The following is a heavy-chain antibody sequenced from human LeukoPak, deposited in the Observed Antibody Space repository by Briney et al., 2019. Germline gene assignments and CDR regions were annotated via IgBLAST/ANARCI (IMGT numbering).Heavy chain of an antibody. CDR1: GYTFTSYY. CDR3: ARDEGSYPSDY. J-gene: IGHJ4*02. V-gene: IGHV1-46*01. CDR2: INPSGGST. D-gene: IGHD1-26*01. Sequence: ASVKVSCKASGYTFTSYYMHWVRQAPGQWLEWMGIINPSGGSTSYAQKFQGRVTMTRDTSTSTVYMELSSLRSEDTAVYYCARDEGSYPSDYWGQGTLVTVSS.